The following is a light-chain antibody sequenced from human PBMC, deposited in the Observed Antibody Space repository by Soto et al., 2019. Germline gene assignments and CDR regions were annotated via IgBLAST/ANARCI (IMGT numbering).Light chain of an antibody. CDR2: DNN. Sequence: QSVLTQPPSVSGAPGQRVTISCTGSSSNIGAGYDVHWYQQLPGTAPKLLIYDNNNRPSGVPDRFSGSKPGTSASLAITGLQAEDEADYYCQSYDSSLSGYVFGTGTKVTVL. V-gene: IGLV1-40*01. J-gene: IGLJ1*01. CDR1: SSNIGAGYD. CDR3: QSYDSSLSGYV.